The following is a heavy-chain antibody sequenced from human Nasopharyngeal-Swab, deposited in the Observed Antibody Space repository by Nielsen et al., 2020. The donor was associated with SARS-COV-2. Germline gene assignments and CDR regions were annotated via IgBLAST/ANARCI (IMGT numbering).Heavy chain of an antibody. J-gene: IGHJ6*02. CDR3: ARQDDYVWWGVRLRYYYGLDV. V-gene: IGHV3-73*01. D-gene: IGHD3-16*01. CDR1: GFTFSGSG. Sequence: GESLKISCVASGFTFSGSGIHWVRQASGKGLEWVGRIRSKINSYATAYAASAEGRFTISRDDSKNTAFLLMNGLKTEDSAVYYCARQDDYVWWGVRLRYYYGLDVWVQGTTVTVSS. CDR2: IRSKINSYAT.